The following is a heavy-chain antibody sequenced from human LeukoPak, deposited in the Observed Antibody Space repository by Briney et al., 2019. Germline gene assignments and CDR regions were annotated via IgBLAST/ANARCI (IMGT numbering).Heavy chain of an antibody. CDR1: GGTFSSYA. CDR2: IIPIFGTA. Sequence: GASVKVSCKASGGTFSSYAISWVRQAPGQGLEWMGGIIPIFGTANYAQKFQGRVTITTDESTSTAYMELSSLRSKDTAVYYCASHATTYYYDSSGYSNWFDPWGQGTLVTVSS. V-gene: IGHV1-69*05. D-gene: IGHD3-22*01. CDR3: ASHATTYYYDSSGYSNWFDP. J-gene: IGHJ5*02.